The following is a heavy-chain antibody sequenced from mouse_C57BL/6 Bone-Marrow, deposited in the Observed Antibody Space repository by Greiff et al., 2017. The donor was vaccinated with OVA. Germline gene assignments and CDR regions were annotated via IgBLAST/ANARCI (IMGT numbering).Heavy chain of an antibody. CDR3: ARFDYRYYFDY. CDR2: IYPGSGNT. CDR1: GYSFTSYY. Sequence: QVTLKVSGPELVKPGASVKISCKASGYSFTSYYIHWVKQRPGQGLEWIGWIYPGSGNTKYNEKFKGKATLTADTSSSTAYMQLSSLTSEDSAVYYCARFDYRYYFDYWGQGTTLTVSS. V-gene: IGHV1-66*01. D-gene: IGHD2-4*01. J-gene: IGHJ2*01.